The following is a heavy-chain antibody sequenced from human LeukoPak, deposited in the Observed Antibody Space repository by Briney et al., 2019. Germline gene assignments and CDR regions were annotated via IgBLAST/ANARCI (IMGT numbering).Heavy chain of an antibody. CDR1: GFTFSTYW. CDR2: IKQDGSEI. V-gene: IGHV3-7*01. Sequence: PGGSLRLSCAASGFTFSTYWMGGVPHAPRKGRGWVANIKQDGSEIYYVDSVKRRFTISRDNAKNSPYLQMNSLRAEDTAVYYCAIAVAGTAFDYWGQGTLDTVSS. D-gene: IGHD6-19*01. J-gene: IGHJ4*02. CDR3: AIAVAGTAFDY.